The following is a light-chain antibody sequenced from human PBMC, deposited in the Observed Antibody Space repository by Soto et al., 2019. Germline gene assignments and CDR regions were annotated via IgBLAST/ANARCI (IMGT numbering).Light chain of an antibody. CDR2: KVS. J-gene: IGKJ5*01. V-gene: IGKV2-30*01. CDR3: MQGTHWPMT. CDR1: QSLGDSYGIAY. Sequence: DVVMNQSPLSLPVTLGQPASISCRSNQSLGDSYGIAYFSWLQQRPGRSPRRLIYKVSNRDSGVPARFSGSGSGTDFALKISRVGAEDGGVYFCMQGTHWPMTCGQGTRLEIK.